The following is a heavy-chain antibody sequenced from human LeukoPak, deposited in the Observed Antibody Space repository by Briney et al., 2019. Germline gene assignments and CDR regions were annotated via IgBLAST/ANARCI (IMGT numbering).Heavy chain of an antibody. Sequence: GGSLRLSCAASGFTFSSYWMHWVRQAPGKGLVWVSRVNSDGSGTTYADSVKGRFTISRDNAKNTLYLQMNSLRAEDTAVYYCARESKYSGYPFDYWGLGTLVTVSS. CDR3: ARESKYSGYPFDY. J-gene: IGHJ4*02. V-gene: IGHV3-74*01. D-gene: IGHD5-12*01. CDR1: GFTFSSYW. CDR2: VNSDGSGT.